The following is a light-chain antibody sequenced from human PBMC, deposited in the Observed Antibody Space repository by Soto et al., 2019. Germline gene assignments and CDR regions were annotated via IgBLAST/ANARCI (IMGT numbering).Light chain of an antibody. J-gene: IGKJ4*01. V-gene: IGKV1-39*01. CDR2: AVS. CDR3: QQTFVSSRT. CDR1: QTIGTS. Sequence: DVQLTQSPSSLSASVGDRVTIACRASQTIGTSLNWYQHRPGRAPKLLMYAVSSLQSGVPSRFSGSGSGTDFTLTISSLHPEDFATYYCQQTFVSSRTFGGGTNVDIK.